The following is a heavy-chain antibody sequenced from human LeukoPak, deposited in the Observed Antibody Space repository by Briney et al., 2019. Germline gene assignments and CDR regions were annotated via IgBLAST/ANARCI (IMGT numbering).Heavy chain of an antibody. CDR1: GGSISSSSYY. D-gene: IGHD2-21*01. Sequence: SETLSLTCTVSGGSISSSSYYWGWIRQPPGKGLGWIGSIYYSGSTYYNPSLKSRVTISVDTSKNQFSLKLSSVTAADTAVYYCARGIAKLNWFDPWGQGTLVTVSS. CDR3: ARGIAKLNWFDP. CDR2: IYYSGST. J-gene: IGHJ5*02. V-gene: IGHV4-39*07.